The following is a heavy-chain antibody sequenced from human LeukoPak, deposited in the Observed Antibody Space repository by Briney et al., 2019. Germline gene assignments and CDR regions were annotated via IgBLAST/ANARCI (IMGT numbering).Heavy chain of an antibody. D-gene: IGHD2-21*02. CDR2: ISSSGSTI. V-gene: IGHV3-48*04. CDR3: ARGITAYCGGDCYFHDAFDI. J-gene: IGHJ3*02. Sequence: GGSLRLSCAASGFTFSSYSMNWVRQAPGKGLEWVSYISSSGSTIYYADSVKGRFTISRDNAKNSLYLQMNSLRAEDTAVYYCARGITAYCGGDCYFHDAFDIWGQGTMVTVSS. CDR1: GFTFSSYS.